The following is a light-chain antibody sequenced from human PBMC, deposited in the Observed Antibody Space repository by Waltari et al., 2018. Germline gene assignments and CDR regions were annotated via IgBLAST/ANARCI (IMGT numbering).Light chain of an antibody. V-gene: IGLV1-47*01. CDR1: SSNIGRYY. CDR3: AVWDDSLSGPV. CDR2: RDT. J-gene: IGLJ2*01. Sequence: QSVVTQPPSASGTPGQRVTIPCSGRSSNIGRYYVYWYQHLPGPAPKLLIYRDTQRPSGVPDRFSGSKSGTSASLAISGLRSEDEADYYCAVWDDSLSGPVFGGGTKLTVL.